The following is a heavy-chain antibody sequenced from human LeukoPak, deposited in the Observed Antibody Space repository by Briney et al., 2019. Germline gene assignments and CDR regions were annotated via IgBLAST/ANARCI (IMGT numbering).Heavy chain of an antibody. D-gene: IGHD2-2*01. J-gene: IGHJ4*02. Sequence: GESLKISCKGSGYSFTSYWIGWVRQMPGKGLEWMGTIFPGDSDTRYSPSFQGQVTISADKSIDTAYLQWSSLKASDTAMYYCARSSTSLYYFDYWGQGTLVTVSS. CDR2: IFPGDSDT. CDR1: GYSFTSYW. CDR3: ARSSTSLYYFDY. V-gene: IGHV5-51*01.